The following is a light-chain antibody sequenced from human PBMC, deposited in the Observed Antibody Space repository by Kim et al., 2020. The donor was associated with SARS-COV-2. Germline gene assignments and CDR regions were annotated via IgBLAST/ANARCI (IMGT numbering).Light chain of an antibody. CDR1: SSLVGNYNY. V-gene: IGLV2-14*03. CDR2: DVS. Sequence: QSALTQPASVSGSPGQSITISCTGTSSLVGNYNYVSWYQQHPDKAPKLIIYDVSYRPSGVSTRFSGSNSGNTASLTISGLQAADEADYYCTSYTGGNAVVFGGGTQLTV. CDR3: TSYTGGNAVV. J-gene: IGLJ2*01.